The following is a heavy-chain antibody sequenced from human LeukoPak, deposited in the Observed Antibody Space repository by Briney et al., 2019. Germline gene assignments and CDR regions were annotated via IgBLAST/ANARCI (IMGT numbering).Heavy chain of an antibody. D-gene: IGHD3-10*01. Sequence: PGGSLRLSCAASGFTFDDYAMHWVRQAPGKGLEWVSGISWNSGSIGYADSVKGRFTISRDNAKNSLYLQMNSLRAEETGLYYCAKSYGSGSYYTLDYWGQGTLVTVSS. J-gene: IGHJ4*02. CDR2: ISWNSGSI. CDR1: GFTFDDYA. CDR3: AKSYGSGSYYTLDY. V-gene: IGHV3-9*01.